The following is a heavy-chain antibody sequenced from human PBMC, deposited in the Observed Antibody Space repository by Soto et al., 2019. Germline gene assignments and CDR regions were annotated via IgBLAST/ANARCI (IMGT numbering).Heavy chain of an antibody. V-gene: IGHV1-24*01. CDR2: FDPEDGET. CDR1: GYTLTELS. CDR3: ATGGVAGTWFDP. Sequence: ASVKVSCKVSGYTLTELSMHWVRQAPGKGLEWMGGFDPEDGETIYAQKFQGRVTMTEDTSTDTAYMELSSLRSEDTAGYYCATGGVAGTWFDPWGQGTLVTVSS. J-gene: IGHJ5*02. D-gene: IGHD6-19*01.